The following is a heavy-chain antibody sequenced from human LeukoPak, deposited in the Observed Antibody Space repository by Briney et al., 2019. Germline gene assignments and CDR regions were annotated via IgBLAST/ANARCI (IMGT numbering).Heavy chain of an antibody. D-gene: IGHD5-24*01. CDR1: GGSISSGDYS. CDR3: AREPWRWLQLGDSAFDI. V-gene: IGHV4-30-4*01. CDR2: IYYSGST. J-gene: IGHJ3*02. Sequence: SQTLSLTCTVSGGSISSGDYSWSWIRQPPGKGLEWIGYIYYSGSTYYNPSLKSRVTISVDTSKNQFSLKLSSVTAADTAVYYCAREPWRWLQLGDSAFDIWGQGTMVTVSS.